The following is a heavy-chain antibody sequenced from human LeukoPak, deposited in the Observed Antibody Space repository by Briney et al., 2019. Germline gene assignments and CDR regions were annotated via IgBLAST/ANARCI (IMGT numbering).Heavy chain of an antibody. CDR2: INTNTGNP. Sequence: ASVKVSCKASGYTFTTYAMNWVRQAPGQGLERMGWINTNTGNPTYAQGFPGRFVFSLDTSVSTAYLQISSLKAEDTAVYYCERVVDYYDSSGPRGWDAFDIWGPGTMVTVSS. V-gene: IGHV7-4-1*02. D-gene: IGHD3-22*01. J-gene: IGHJ3*02. CDR1: GYTFTTYA. CDR3: ERVVDYYDSSGPRGWDAFDI.